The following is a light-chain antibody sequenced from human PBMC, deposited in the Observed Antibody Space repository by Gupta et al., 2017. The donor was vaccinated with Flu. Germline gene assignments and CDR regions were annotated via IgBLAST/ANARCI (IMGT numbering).Light chain of an antibody. CDR2: EDK. Sequence: SYELTQPPTVSVSPGQTARITCSEDAAPRKYAYCYQQRSGQHHVLISDEDKTRPSGIPEKFSGSSAGTTETFNIRGAQVEDEADYDCYSTDNNGEHRVFGGGTKLTVL. J-gene: IGLJ3*02. CDR3: YSTDNNGEHRV. V-gene: IGLV3-10*01. CDR1: AAPRKY.